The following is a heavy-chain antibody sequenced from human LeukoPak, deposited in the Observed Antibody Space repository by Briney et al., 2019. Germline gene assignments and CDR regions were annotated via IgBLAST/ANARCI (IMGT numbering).Heavy chain of an antibody. CDR2: INPSGGST. D-gene: IGHD6-19*01. Sequence: ASVKVSCKASGYTFTGYYMHWVRQAPGQGLEWMGIINPSGGSTSYAQKFQGRVTMTRDTSTSTVYMELSSLRSEDTAVYYCARVGSGWFDAFDIWGQGTMVTVSS. CDR1: GYTFTGYY. V-gene: IGHV1-46*01. CDR3: ARVGSGWFDAFDI. J-gene: IGHJ3*02.